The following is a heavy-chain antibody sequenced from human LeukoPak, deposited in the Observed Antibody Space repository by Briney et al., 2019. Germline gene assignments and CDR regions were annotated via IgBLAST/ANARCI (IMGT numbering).Heavy chain of an antibody. CDR2: VDPNSGNT. Sequence: ASVKVSCKASGYTFTSYDINWVRQATGQGLEWMGWVDPNSGNTGYAQKFRGRVTMTRNSSISTAYMELSSLRSEDTAVYYCARVGRRAGYYWGQGTLVTVSS. V-gene: IGHV1-8*01. J-gene: IGHJ4*02. D-gene: IGHD6-19*01. CDR3: ARVGRRAGYY. CDR1: GYTFTSYD.